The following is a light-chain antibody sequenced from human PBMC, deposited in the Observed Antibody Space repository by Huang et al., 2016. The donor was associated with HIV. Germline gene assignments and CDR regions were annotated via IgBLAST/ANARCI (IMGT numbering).Light chain of an antibody. V-gene: IGKV1-33*01. CDR2: DAT. CDR3: QQYDNLHT. J-gene: IGKJ2*01. CDR1: KDISNY. Sequence: DIQITQSPASLSASVGERVTITCQERKDISNYLEWYQQNPGKAPKLLIYDATNLETGVPSRFSGSRSGTHFTFTINNLQPEDIATYYCQQYDNLHTFGQGTKLEIK.